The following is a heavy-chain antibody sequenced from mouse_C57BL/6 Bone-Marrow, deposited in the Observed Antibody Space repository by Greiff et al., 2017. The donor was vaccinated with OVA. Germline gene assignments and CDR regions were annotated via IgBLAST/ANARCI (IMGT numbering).Heavy chain of an antibody. Sequence: VQLQQPGAELVKPGASVKLSCKASGYTFTSYWMQWVKPRPGQGLEWIGELDPSDSYTNYNQKFKGKATLTVDTSSSTAYMQRSSLTSEDSAVYYCARWANWDYFDYWGQGTTLTVSS. CDR1: GYTFTSYW. V-gene: IGHV1-50*01. D-gene: IGHD4-1*01. CDR3: ARWANWDYFDY. CDR2: LDPSDSYT. J-gene: IGHJ2*01.